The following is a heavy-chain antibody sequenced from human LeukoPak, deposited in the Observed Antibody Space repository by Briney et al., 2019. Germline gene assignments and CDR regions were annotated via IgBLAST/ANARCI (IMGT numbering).Heavy chain of an antibody. D-gene: IGHD2-21*02. V-gene: IGHV4-30-2*01. CDR2: FHHTVGI. CDR1: GGSISHVAYS. CDR3: VRGGGLPNCGGYCPPDT. J-gene: IGHJ3*02. Sequence: PSQTLSLTCTVPGGSISHVAYSWSWIRQPPGEGLEWIGLFHHTVGIDYKPSLKSRVTISGDRTKNQLSLTLTSVTAADTAVCYCVRGGGLPNCGGYCPPDTWGQGKMVIVSS.